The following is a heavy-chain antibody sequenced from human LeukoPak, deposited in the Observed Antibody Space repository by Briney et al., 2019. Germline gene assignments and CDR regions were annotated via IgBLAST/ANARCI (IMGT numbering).Heavy chain of an antibody. CDR3: ATPGETVTTFDY. Sequence: ASVKVSCKVSGYTLTELSMHWARQAPGKGLEWMGGFDPEDGETIYAQKFQGRVTMTEDTSTDTAYMELSSLRSEDTAVYYCATPGETVTTFDYWGQGTLVTVSS. CDR1: GYTLTELS. CDR2: FDPEDGET. J-gene: IGHJ4*02. V-gene: IGHV1-24*01. D-gene: IGHD4-17*01.